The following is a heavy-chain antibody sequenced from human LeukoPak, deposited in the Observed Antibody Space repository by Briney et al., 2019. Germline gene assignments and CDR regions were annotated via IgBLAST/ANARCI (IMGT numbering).Heavy chain of an antibody. CDR1: GYTFTSYY. Sequence: ASVKVSCKASGYTFTSYYMHWVRQAPGQGLEWMGIINPSGGSTSYAQKFQGRVTITRDTSTSTVYMELSSLRSEDTAVYYCARGVVVVPAALDYYYMDVWGKGTTVTISS. CDR3: ARGVVVVPAALDYYYMDV. J-gene: IGHJ6*03. V-gene: IGHV1-46*01. CDR2: INPSGGST. D-gene: IGHD2-2*01.